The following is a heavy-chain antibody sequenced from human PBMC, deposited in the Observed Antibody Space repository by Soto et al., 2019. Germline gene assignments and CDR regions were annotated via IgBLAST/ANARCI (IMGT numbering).Heavy chain of an antibody. D-gene: IGHD6-19*01. Sequence: SETLSLTCAVYGGSFSGYYWSWIRQPPGKGLEWIGEINHSGSTNYNPSLKSRVTISVDTSKNQFSLKLTSVTAADTAVYYCARGYSVALPGGGLWGQGTLVTVSS. J-gene: IGHJ1*01. CDR1: GGSFSGYY. CDR3: ARGYSVALPGGGL. CDR2: INHSGST. V-gene: IGHV4-34*01.